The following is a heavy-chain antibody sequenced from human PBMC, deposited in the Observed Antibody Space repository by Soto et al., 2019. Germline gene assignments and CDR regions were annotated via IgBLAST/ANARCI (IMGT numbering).Heavy chain of an antibody. D-gene: IGHD6-13*01. CDR1: GFTFSSYS. V-gene: IGHV3-21*01. CDR2: ISSSSSYI. CDR3: ARDMTRGQQRFDY. J-gene: IGHJ4*02. Sequence: EVQLVESGGGLVKPGGSLRLSCAASGFTFSSYSMNWVRQAPGKGLEWVSSISSSSSYIYYAESVKGRFTISRDNAKNSLYLQMNSLRAEDTAVDYCARDMTRGQQRFDYWGQGTLVTVSS.